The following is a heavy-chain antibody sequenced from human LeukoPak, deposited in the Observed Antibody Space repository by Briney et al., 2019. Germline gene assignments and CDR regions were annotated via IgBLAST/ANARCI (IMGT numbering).Heavy chain of an antibody. CDR2: INWNGGST. D-gene: IGHD4-17*01. CDR3: ARDRTVTTSLFDY. CDR1: GFTFDYYG. V-gene: IGHV3-20*04. Sequence: RPGGSLRLSCAASGFTFDYYGMSWVRQAPGKVLGWVSGINWNGGSTGYADSVKGRFTISRDNAKNSLYLQMNSLRAEDTALYYCARDRTVTTSLFDYWGQGTLVTVSS. J-gene: IGHJ4*02.